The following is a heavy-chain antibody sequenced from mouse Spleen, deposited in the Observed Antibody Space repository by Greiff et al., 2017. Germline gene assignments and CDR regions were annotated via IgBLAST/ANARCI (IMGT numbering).Heavy chain of an antibody. Sequence: EVQLVESGGGLVKPGGSLKLSCAASGFTFSDYGMHWVRQAPEKGLEWVAYISSGSSTIYYADTVKGRFTISRDNAKNTLFLQMTSLRSEDTAMYYCARLDYEIAYWGQGTLVTVSA. J-gene: IGHJ3*01. CDR3: ARLDYEIAY. V-gene: IGHV5-17*01. CDR1: GFTFSDYG. CDR2: ISSGSSTI. D-gene: IGHD2-4*01.